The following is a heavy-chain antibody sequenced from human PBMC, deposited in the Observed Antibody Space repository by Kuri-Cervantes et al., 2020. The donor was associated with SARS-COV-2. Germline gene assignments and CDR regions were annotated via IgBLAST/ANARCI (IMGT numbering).Heavy chain of an antibody. Sequence: VQESCKASGGTFSSYSISWVRQAPGQGREWMGGIIPNFGTANYAQNFQGRVTITANDSTSTAYMELSSLRADDTAVYYCARDPPPDIVLMVYSIPGGMDVWGQGTTVTVSS. CDR2: IIPNFGTA. CDR1: GGTFSSYS. D-gene: IGHD2-8*01. J-gene: IGHJ6*02. CDR3: ARDPPPDIVLMVYSIPGGMDV. V-gene: IGHV1-69*01.